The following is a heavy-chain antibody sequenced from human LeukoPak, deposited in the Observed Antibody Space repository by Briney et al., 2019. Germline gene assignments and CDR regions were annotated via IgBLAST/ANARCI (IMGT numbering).Heavy chain of an antibody. CDR1: EFTFSSYA. D-gene: IGHD3-22*01. J-gene: IGHJ4*02. Sequence: GGSLRLSCAGSEFTFSSYAMSWVRQAPGKGLEWVSAISGSGGSTYYADSVKGRFTISRDNSKNTLYLQMNSLRAEDTAVYYCAKGWPYYYDSSGYYYVGDYFDYWGQGTLVTVSS. CDR2: ISGSGGST. CDR3: AKGWPYYYDSSGYYYVGDYFDY. V-gene: IGHV3-23*01.